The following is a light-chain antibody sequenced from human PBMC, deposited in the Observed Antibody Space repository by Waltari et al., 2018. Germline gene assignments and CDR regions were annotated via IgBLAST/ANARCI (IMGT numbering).Light chain of an antibody. CDR3: QQRSNWPLALT. Sequence: DIVLTQSPATLSLSQGERAILSCRASQSVSNYLAWYQQKPGQAPRLLIYDASNRATGIPARFSGSGSGTDFTLTISSLEPEDFAVYYCQQRSNWPLALTFGGGTKVEIK. J-gene: IGKJ4*01. CDR2: DAS. V-gene: IGKV3-11*01. CDR1: QSVSNY.